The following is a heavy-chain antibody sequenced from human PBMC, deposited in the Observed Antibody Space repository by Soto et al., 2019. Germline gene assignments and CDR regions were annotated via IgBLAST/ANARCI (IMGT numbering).Heavy chain of an antibody. CDR3: ARRNSIAAPMDV. D-gene: IGHD6-13*01. J-gene: IGHJ6*02. CDR2: IDPSDSYT. CDR1: GYSFTRYW. Sequence: GEALKMSCKGSGYSFTRYWISRVGQMPGKGLEWMGRIDPSDSYTNYSPSFQGHVTISADKSISTAYLQWSSLKASDTAMYYCARRNSIAAPMDVWGQGTTVTVSS. V-gene: IGHV5-10-1*01.